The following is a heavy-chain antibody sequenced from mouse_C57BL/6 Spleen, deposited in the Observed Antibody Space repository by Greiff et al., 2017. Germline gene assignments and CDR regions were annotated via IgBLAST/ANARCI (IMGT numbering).Heavy chain of an antibody. J-gene: IGHJ4*01. CDR2: IHPNSGST. CDR1: GYTFTSYW. Sequence: QVQLQQPGAELVKPGASVKLSCKASGYTFTSYWMHWVKQRPGQGLEWIGMIHPNSGSTNYNEKFKSKATLTVDKSSSTAYMQLSSLTSEDSAIXYCASRGLCDYDEGNYYYAMDYWGQGTSVTVAS. D-gene: IGHD2-4*01. V-gene: IGHV1-64*01. CDR3: ASRGLCDYDEGNYYYAMDY.